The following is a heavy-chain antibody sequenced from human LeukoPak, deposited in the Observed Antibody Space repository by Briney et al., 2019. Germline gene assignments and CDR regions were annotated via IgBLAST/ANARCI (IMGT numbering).Heavy chain of an antibody. J-gene: IGHJ4*02. V-gene: IGHV7-4-1*02. CDR2: INTNTGNP. CDR1: GYTFSYYV. CDR3: AGDGYYDSSGRYYFDY. Sequence: ASVKVSCKTSGYTFSYYVMNWVRQAPGQGLEWMGWINTNTGNPTYAQGLTGRFVFSLDTSVSTAYLQISSLKAEDTAVYYCAGDGYYDSSGRYYFDYWGQGTLVTVSS. D-gene: IGHD3-22*01.